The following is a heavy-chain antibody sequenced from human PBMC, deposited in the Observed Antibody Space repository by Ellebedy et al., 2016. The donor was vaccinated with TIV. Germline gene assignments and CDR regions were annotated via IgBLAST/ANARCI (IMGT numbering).Heavy chain of an antibody. CDR3: ARDFTGAGRFFDL. CDR1: GFTFTNHA. CDR2: ISGSGGTT. J-gene: IGHJ2*01. D-gene: IGHD7-27*01. Sequence: GESLKTSCAASGFTFTNHAVGWVRQAPGKGPEWVPVISGSGGTTYYADSAKGRFTISRDNSKNTLYLQMNSLRAEDTALYYCARDFTGAGRFFDLWGRGTLVTVSS. V-gene: IGHV3-23*01.